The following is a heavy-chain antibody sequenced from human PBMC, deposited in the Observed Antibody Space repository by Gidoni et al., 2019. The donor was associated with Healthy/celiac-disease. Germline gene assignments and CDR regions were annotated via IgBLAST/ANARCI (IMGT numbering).Heavy chain of an antibody. CDR3: AGGGYGGNFNWFDP. D-gene: IGHD2-21*02. CDR1: GFTFSDYY. CDR2: ISRSSSYT. V-gene: IGHV3-11*06. Sequence: QVQLVESGGGLVKPGGSLRLPCAAYGFTFSDYYMSWIRQAPGTGLEWVSYISRSSSYTNYADSVKGRFTISRDNAKNSLYLQMNSLRAEDTAVYYCAGGGYGGNFNWFDPWGQGTLVTVSS. J-gene: IGHJ5*02.